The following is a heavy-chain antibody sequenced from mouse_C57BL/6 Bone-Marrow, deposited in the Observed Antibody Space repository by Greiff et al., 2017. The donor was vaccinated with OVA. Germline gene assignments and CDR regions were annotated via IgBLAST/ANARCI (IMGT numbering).Heavy chain of an antibody. CDR2: INPSRGYT. D-gene: IGHD1-1*01. Sequence: VQLQQSGAELAKPGASVKLSCKASGYTFTSYWMHWVKQRPVQGLECIGYINPSRGYTKYNQNFKDKATLNADKSSSPAYMQLSSLTYEDSAVYYGARRDYGSKDYFDYWGQGTTLTVSS. CDR1: GYTFTSYW. CDR3: ARRDYGSKDYFDY. J-gene: IGHJ2*01. V-gene: IGHV1-7*01.